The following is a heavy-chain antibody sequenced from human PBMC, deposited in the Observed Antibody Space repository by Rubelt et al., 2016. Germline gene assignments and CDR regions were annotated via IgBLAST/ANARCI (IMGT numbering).Heavy chain of an antibody. J-gene: IGHJ4*02. D-gene: IGHD2-8*01. CDR3: ARAQRIRLLMVYAPTFDY. CDR2: INAGNGNT. Sequence: QVQLVQSGAEVKKPGASVKVSCKASGYTFTSYAMHWVRQAPGQRLEWMGWINAGNGNTKYSPKFQGRGTITRDTSASTAYMELSSLRSEDTAVYYCARAQRIRLLMVYAPTFDYWGQGTLVTVSS. CDR1: GYTFTSYA. V-gene: IGHV1-3*01.